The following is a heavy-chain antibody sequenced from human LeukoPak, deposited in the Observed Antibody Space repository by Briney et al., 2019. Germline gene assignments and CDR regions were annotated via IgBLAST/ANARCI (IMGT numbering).Heavy chain of an antibody. CDR3: AKAETMTQRGYFDY. CDR2: VSYDGSNK. V-gene: IGHV3-30*18. Sequence: PGGSLRLSCAASGFIFSNYGMHWVRQAPGKGLEWVAVVSYDGSNKYYADSVKGRFTISRDNSKNTLSLQMSSLRAEDTAVYYCAKAETMTQRGYFDYWGQGTPVTVSS. D-gene: IGHD1-1*01. J-gene: IGHJ4*02. CDR1: GFIFSNYG.